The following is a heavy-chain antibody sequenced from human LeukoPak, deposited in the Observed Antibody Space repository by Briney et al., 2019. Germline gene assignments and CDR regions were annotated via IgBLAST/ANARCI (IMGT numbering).Heavy chain of an antibody. V-gene: IGHV4-59*01. CDR2: INYSGST. CDR1: GGSISSYY. J-gene: IGHJ4*02. D-gene: IGHD6-13*01. Sequence: SETLSLTCTVSGGSISSYYWSWIRQPPGKGLEWIGYINYSGSTDYNPSLKSRVTISVDTSKNQFSLKLSSVTAADTAVYYCARGRYSSSWYDHYFDYWGQGTLVTVSS. CDR3: ARGRYSSSWYDHYFDY.